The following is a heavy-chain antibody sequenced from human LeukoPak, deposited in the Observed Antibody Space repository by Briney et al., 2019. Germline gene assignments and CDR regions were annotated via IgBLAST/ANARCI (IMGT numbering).Heavy chain of an antibody. CDR3: ARDPYYYDSSGYPYNWFDP. V-gene: IGHV1-2*02. CDR1: GYTFTGYY. J-gene: IGHJ5*02. D-gene: IGHD3-22*01. Sequence: ASVKVSCKASGYTFTGYYMHWVRQAPGQGLEWMGWINPNRGGTNYAQKFQGRVTMTRDTSISTAYMELSRLRSDDTAVYYCARDPYYYDSSGYPYNWFDPWGQGTLVTVSS. CDR2: INPNRGGT.